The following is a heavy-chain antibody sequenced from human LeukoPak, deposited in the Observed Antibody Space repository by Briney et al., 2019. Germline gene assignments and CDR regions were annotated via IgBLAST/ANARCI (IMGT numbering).Heavy chain of an antibody. Sequence: SETLSLTCAVSGGSISSGDYSWSWIRQPPGEGLEWIGFIYNSGNTYYNPSLKSRVTLSVDTSKNQFSLNLSSVTAADTAVYYCARLYYYAYDYWGQGTLVTVSS. V-gene: IGHV4-30-4*07. CDR2: IYNSGNT. D-gene: IGHD3-10*01. CDR1: GGSISSGDYS. CDR3: ARLYYYAYDY. J-gene: IGHJ4*02.